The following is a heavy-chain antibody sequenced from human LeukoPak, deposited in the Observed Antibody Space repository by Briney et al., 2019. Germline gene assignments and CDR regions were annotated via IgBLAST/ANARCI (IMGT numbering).Heavy chain of an antibody. V-gene: IGHV4-59*01. CDR1: GGSISSYY. J-gene: IGHJ4*02. CDR3: ARDPGRYSGYGQGFDY. D-gene: IGHD5-12*01. CDR2: IYYSGST. Sequence: SETLSLTCTVSGGSISSYYWSWIRQPPGKGLEWIGYIYYSGSTNYNPSLKSRVTISVDTSKNQFSLKLSSVTAADTAVYYCARDPGRYSGYGQGFDYWGQGTLVTVSS.